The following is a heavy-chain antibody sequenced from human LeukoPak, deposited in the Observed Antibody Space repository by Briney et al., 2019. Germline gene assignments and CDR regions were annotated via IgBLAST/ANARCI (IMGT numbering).Heavy chain of an antibody. CDR3: AGSSWSSCPLRAAFDI. CDR1: GYTFTSYD. J-gene: IGHJ3*02. D-gene: IGHD6-13*01. Sequence: ASVKVSCKASGYTFTSYDINWVRQATGQGLEWMGWMNPNSGNTGDAQKFKGRGTMTRITSISTVYMEMSSLRSEDTAVYYCAGSSWSSCPLRAAFDIWGQGTMFTVSS. CDR2: MNPNSGNT. V-gene: IGHV1-8*01.